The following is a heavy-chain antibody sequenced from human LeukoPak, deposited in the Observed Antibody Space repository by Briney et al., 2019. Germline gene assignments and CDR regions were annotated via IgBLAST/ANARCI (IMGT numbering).Heavy chain of an antibody. J-gene: IGHJ5*02. CDR2: INTNTGNP. Sequence: ASVKVSCKASGYTFTSYAMNWVRQAPGQGLEWMGWINTNTGNPTYAQGFTGRFVFSLDTSVSTAYLQISSLKAEDTAVYYCAREMPMVRGVKIVGWFDPWGQGTLVTVSS. V-gene: IGHV7-4-1*02. CDR1: GYTFTSYA. D-gene: IGHD3-10*01. CDR3: AREMPMVRGVKIVGWFDP.